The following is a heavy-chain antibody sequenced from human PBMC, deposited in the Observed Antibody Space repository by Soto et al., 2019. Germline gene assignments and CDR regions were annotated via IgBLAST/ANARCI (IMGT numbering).Heavy chain of an antibody. J-gene: IGHJ4*02. D-gene: IGHD6-19*01. Sequence: QLQLQESGPGLVKPSETLSLTCTVSGGSIGSSSYYWGWIRQPPGKGLEWIGSIYDRGSTYSNPSLKLRLTTSLDTSKNQFSLKLTSVTAADTAVYYCARHGYTSGRTYFDYWGQGTLVTVSS. CDR2: IYDRGST. CDR1: GGSIGSSSYY. V-gene: IGHV4-39*01. CDR3: ARHGYTSGRTYFDY.